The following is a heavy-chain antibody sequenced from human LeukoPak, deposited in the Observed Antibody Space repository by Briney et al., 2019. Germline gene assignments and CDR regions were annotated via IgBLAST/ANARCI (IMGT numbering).Heavy chain of an antibody. Sequence: SETLSLTCAVYGGSFSGYYWSWIRQPPGKGLEWIGYIYYSGSTNYNPSLKGRVTISVDTSKNQFSLKLSSVTAADTAVYYCATLQVGEFDEYYFDYWGQGTLVTVSS. CDR2: IYYSGST. CDR3: ATLQVGEFDEYYFDY. D-gene: IGHD1-26*01. V-gene: IGHV4-59*01. CDR1: GGSFSGYY. J-gene: IGHJ4*02.